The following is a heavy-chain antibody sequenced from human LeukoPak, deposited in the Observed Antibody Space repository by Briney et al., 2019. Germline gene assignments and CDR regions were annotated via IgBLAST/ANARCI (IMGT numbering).Heavy chain of an antibody. CDR3: AKERTTYYYDSSGYFDY. CDR1: GFTFSSYA. V-gene: IGHV3-23*01. D-gene: IGHD3-22*01. J-gene: IGHJ4*02. CDR2: ISGSGGST. Sequence: GGSLRLSCAASGFTFSSYAMSWVRQAPGKGLEWVSAISGSGGSTYYADSVKGRFTISRDNSKNTLYLQMNSLRAEDTAVYYCAKERTTYYYDSSGYFDYWDQGTLVTVSS.